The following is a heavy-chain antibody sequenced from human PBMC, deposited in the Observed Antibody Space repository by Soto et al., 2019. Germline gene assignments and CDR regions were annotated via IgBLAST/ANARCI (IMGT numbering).Heavy chain of an antibody. Sequence: EVQLVESGGGLVQPGGSLRLSCAASGFTFSSYWMHWVRQAPGKGLVWVSRINSDGSSTSYADSVKGRFTISRDNAKNTLYLQMNSLRAEDTAVYYCARDTRSSPQNWNDVIDYWGQGTLVTVSS. J-gene: IGHJ4*02. CDR1: GFTFSSYW. D-gene: IGHD1-1*01. CDR2: INSDGSST. V-gene: IGHV3-74*01. CDR3: ARDTRSSPQNWNDVIDY.